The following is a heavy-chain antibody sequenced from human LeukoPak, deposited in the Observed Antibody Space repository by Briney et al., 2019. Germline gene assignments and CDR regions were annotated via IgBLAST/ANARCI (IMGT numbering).Heavy chain of an antibody. CDR2: IIPIFGTA. D-gene: IGHD5-18*01. CDR1: GGTFSSYA. J-gene: IGHJ4*02. V-gene: IGHV1-69*01. Sequence: SVKVSCKASGGTFSSYAISWVRQAPGQGLEWMGGIIPIFGTANYAQKFQGRVTITADESTSTAYMELSSLRSEDTAVYYCARVVDVNSYGLFDYWGQGTLVTVSS. CDR3: ARVVDVNSYGLFDY.